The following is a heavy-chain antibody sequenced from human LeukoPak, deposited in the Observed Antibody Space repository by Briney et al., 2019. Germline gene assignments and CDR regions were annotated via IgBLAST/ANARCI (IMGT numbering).Heavy chain of an antibody. J-gene: IGHJ3*02. CDR3: AKLYDSSGYSLFDN. CDR2: ISGSGDYT. D-gene: IGHD3-22*01. Sequence: PGGSLRLSCAASGFTFSSYAITWVRQAPGKGLEWVSTISGSGDYTYYAYSVKGRFTISRDNSKNTLYLQFDSLRAEDTAVYYCAKLYDSSGYSLFDNWGQGTMVTVSS. V-gene: IGHV3-23*01. CDR1: GFTFSSYA.